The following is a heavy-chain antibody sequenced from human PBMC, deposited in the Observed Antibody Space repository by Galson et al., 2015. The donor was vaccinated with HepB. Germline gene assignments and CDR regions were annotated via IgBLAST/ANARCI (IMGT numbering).Heavy chain of an antibody. CDR3: ARHSSSWYVGWFDP. Sequence: SCKASGYTFTSYGISWVRQAPGQGLEWMGWISAYNGNTNYAQKLQGRVTMTTDTSTSTAYMELRSLRSDDTAVYYCARHSSSWYVGWFDPWGQGTLVTVSS. V-gene: IGHV1-18*01. D-gene: IGHD6-13*01. J-gene: IGHJ5*02. CDR1: GYTFTSYG. CDR2: ISAYNGNT.